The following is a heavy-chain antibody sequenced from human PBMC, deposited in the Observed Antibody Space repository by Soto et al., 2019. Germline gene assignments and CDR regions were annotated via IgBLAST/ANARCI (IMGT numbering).Heavy chain of an antibody. J-gene: IGHJ4*02. CDR2: IKQDGSEK. D-gene: IGHD6-13*01. V-gene: IGHV3-7*03. Sequence: GGSLRLSCAASGFTLSSYWMSWVRQAPGKGLEWVANIKQDGSEKYYVDSVKGRFTISRDNAKNSLYLQMNSLRAEDTAVYYCARDAVRIAAAGTWGYWGQGTLVTVSS. CDR1: GFTLSSYW. CDR3: ARDAVRIAAAGTWGY.